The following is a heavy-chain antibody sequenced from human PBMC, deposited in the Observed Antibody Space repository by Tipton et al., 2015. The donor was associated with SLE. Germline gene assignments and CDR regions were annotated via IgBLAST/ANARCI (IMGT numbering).Heavy chain of an antibody. D-gene: IGHD2-8*02. CDR1: GGPISGYY. J-gene: IGHJ4*02. CDR3: ARGSCSGGVCYIDY. Sequence: TLSLTCTVSGGPISGYYWSWIRQPPGKGLEWIGYVFYTGSTNYNPSLRSRVSISLDTSKNQFSLKLSSVTAADTAVYYCARGSCSGGVCYIDYWGQGTLVTVSS. CDR2: VFYTGST. V-gene: IGHV4-59*01.